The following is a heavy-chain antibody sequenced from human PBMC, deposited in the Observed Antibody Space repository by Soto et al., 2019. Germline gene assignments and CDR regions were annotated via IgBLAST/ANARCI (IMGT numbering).Heavy chain of an antibody. J-gene: IGHJ4*02. Sequence: ASVKVSCKASGYTFTSYAMHWVRQAPGQRLEWMGWINAGNGNTKYSQKFQGRVTITRDTSASTAYMEPSSLRSEDTAVYYCAAYDILTGYFPFDYWGQGTLVTVSS. CDR1: GYTFTSYA. V-gene: IGHV1-3*01. CDR3: AAYDILTGYFPFDY. D-gene: IGHD3-9*01. CDR2: INAGNGNT.